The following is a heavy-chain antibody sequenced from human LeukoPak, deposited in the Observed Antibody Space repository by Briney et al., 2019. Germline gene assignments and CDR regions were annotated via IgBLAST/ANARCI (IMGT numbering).Heavy chain of an antibody. CDR2: IIPILGIA. Sequence: GASVKVSCKASGGTFSSYAISWVRQAPGQGLEWMGRIIPILGIANYAQKFQGRVTITADKSTSTAYMELSSLRSEDTAVYYCAREGRGTSWFGELFVDYWGQGTLVTVSS. J-gene: IGHJ4*02. CDR1: GGTFSSYA. D-gene: IGHD3-10*01. CDR3: AREGRGTSWFGELFVDY. V-gene: IGHV1-69*04.